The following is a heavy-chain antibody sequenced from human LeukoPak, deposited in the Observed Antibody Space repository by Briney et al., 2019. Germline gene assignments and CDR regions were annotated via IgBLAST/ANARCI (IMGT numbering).Heavy chain of an antibody. Sequence: GGSLRLSCAASGFTFSSYAMHWVRQAPGKGLDYVSAISGNGGSTYYANSVKGRFTISRDNSKNTLYLQMGSLRAEDMGVYYCARESYGDYLFDYWGQGTLVTVPS. CDR3: ARESYGDYLFDY. D-gene: IGHD4-17*01. CDR2: ISGNGGST. CDR1: GFTFSSYA. J-gene: IGHJ4*02. V-gene: IGHV3-64*01.